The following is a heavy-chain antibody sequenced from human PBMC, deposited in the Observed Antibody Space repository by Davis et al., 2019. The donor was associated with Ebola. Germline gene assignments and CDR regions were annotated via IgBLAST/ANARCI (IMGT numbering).Heavy chain of an antibody. Sequence: MPSETLSLTCAVYGGSFSDYSWNWIRQPPGKGLEWIGSINHSGSANYNPSLKSRLTISVDTSKKQFSLKLSPVTAADTAVYYCARVGAAIFGLNYYSYVDVWDKGTSVTVSS. CDR3: ARVGAAIFGLNYYSYVDV. V-gene: IGHV4-34*01. CDR2: INHSGSA. J-gene: IGHJ6*03. D-gene: IGHD3/OR15-3a*01. CDR1: GGSFSDYS.